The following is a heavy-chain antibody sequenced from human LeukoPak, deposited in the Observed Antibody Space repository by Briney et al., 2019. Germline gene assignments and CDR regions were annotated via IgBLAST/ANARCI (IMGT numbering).Heavy chain of an antibody. D-gene: IGHD2-2*01. J-gene: IGHJ4*02. CDR3: ARRGYCSTTSCNYFDY. Sequence: SETLSLTCTVSGGSISSGGYYWSWIRQPPGKGLEWIGYIYHSGSTYYNPSLKSRVTISVDRSKNQFSLKLSSVTAADTAVYYCARRGYCSTTSCNYFDYWGQGTLVTVSS. V-gene: IGHV4-30-2*01. CDR2: IYHSGST. CDR1: GGSISSGGYY.